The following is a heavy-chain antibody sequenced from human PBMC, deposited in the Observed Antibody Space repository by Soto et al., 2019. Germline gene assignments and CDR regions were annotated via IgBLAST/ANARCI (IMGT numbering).Heavy chain of an antibody. J-gene: IGHJ5*02. V-gene: IGHV1-69*01. CDR1: GGTFASNA. Sequence: QVQLVQSGAEVKKPGSSVKVSCKDSGGTFASNAIGWIRQAPGQGLELVGVFKPVFGKSDNAQRFQGRVTLTADESTSTAYMELRSLRSDDTAVYYCARAIAGDFGVILAYNWFDIWGQGTLVIVSS. CDR3: ARAIAGDFGVILAYNWFDI. CDR2: FKPVFGKS. D-gene: IGHD3-3*01.